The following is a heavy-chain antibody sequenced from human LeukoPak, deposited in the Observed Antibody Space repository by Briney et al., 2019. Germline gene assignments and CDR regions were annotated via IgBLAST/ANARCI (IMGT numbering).Heavy chain of an antibody. D-gene: IGHD1-26*01. CDR2: IRYDGRNK. CDR3: ARGGGIVGASNRYYYYYMDV. CDR1: GFIFNTYV. V-gene: IGHV3-30*02. Sequence: GGSLRLSCAASGFIFNTYVMHWVRQAPGKGLEWLAFIRYDGRNKNYADSVKGRFTISRDNAENSLYLQMNNLRAGDTALYYCARGGGIVGASNRYYYYYMDVWGKGTTVTISS. J-gene: IGHJ6*03.